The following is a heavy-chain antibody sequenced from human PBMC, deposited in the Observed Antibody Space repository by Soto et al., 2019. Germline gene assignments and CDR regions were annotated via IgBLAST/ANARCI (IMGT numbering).Heavy chain of an antibody. CDR2: IWYYGSNK. V-gene: IGHV3-33*01. Sequence: GALIVPCAAPGFTFSSYGMHWVRQAPGKGLEWVAVIWYYGSNKYYADSVKVRFTISRDNSKNTLYLQMNSLRAEDKAVYYCARGSSSCSYYFDYWGQGTPVTVSS. J-gene: IGHJ4*02. CDR3: ARGSSSCSYYFDY. D-gene: IGHD6-13*01. CDR1: GFTFSSYG.